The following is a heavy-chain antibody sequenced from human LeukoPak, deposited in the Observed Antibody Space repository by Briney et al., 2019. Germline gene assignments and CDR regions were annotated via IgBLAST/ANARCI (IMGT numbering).Heavy chain of an antibody. CDR3: ARDPRGEYCTNGVCSKTTPQIFQH. D-gene: IGHD2-8*01. CDR2: TSSSSSTI. Sequence: GGSLRLSCAASGFTFSSYSMNWVRQAPGKGLEWVSYTSSSSSTIYYADSVKGRFTISRDNAKNSLYLQMNSLRAEDTAVYYCARDPRGEYCTNGVCSKTTPQIFQHWGQGTLVTVSS. V-gene: IGHV3-48*01. CDR1: GFTFSSYS. J-gene: IGHJ1*01.